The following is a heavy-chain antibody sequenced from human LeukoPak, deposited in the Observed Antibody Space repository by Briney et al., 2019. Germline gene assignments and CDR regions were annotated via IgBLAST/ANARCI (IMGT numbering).Heavy chain of an antibody. CDR3: VRSTLFLSILRTYNYYMDV. J-gene: IGHJ6*03. Sequence: PGGSLRLSCAASGFSFDDYAMHWVRQAPGKGLEWVSGIAWNTDSIVYADSVKGRFTISRDNAQKSLYLQMTSLRVDDTALYYCVRSTLFLSILRTYNYYMDVWGNGTTVTVSS. CDR2: IAWNTDSI. D-gene: IGHD2-2*01. V-gene: IGHV3-9*01. CDR1: GFSFDDYA.